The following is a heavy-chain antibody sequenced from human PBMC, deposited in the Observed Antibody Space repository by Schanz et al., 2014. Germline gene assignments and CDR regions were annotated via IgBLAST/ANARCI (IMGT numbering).Heavy chain of an antibody. J-gene: IGHJ6*02. CDR2: IIPVLNIA. Sequence: QLQLVQSGAEVKKPGSSVKVSCKLSGGTFSSYTISWMRQAPGQGLEWMGKIIPVLNIATYAQKFQGRVTITADKSTSTASMELSSLRSEDTAVYYCARGPSQGYSYGHNIGAYYYGMDVWGQGTTVTGSS. CDR3: ARGPSQGYSYGHNIGAYYYGMDV. V-gene: IGHV1-69*02. CDR1: GGTFSSYT. D-gene: IGHD5-18*01.